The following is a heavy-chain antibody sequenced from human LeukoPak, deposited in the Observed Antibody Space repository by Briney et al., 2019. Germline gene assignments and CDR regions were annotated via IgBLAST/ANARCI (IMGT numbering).Heavy chain of an antibody. CDR1: GYNFTGYY. J-gene: IGHJ6*03. D-gene: IGHD5-12*01. CDR2: INPNTGGT. CDR3: ARFYSGYGNYYYYMDV. Sequence: ASVKVSCKASGYNFTGYYLHWVRQAPGQGLEWMGWINPNTGGTNYAQKFQGRVTMTRDTSISTACMELSRLRSDDTAVYYCARFYSGYGNYYYYMDVWGKGTTVTVSS. V-gene: IGHV1-2*02.